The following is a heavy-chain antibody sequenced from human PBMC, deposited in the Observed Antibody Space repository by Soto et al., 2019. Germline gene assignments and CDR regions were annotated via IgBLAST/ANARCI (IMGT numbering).Heavy chain of an antibody. D-gene: IGHD4-17*01. V-gene: IGHV3-33*01. Sequence: QVQLVESGGGVVQPGRSLRLSCAASGFTFSSYGMHWVRQAPGKGLEWVAVIWYDGSNKYYADSVKGRFTISRDNSKNTLYLQMSSLRAEDTAVYYCARVREGYYYYGMDVWGQGTTVTVSS. J-gene: IGHJ6*02. CDR2: IWYDGSNK. CDR3: ARVREGYYYYGMDV. CDR1: GFTFSSYG.